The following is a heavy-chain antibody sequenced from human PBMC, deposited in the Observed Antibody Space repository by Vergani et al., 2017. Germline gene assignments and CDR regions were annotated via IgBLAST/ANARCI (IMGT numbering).Heavy chain of an antibody. V-gene: IGHV3-9*01. J-gene: IGHJ4*02. CDR3: AKDSAGRLSE. Sequence: EVQLVESGGGLVQPGRSLRLSCAASGFTFDDYAMHWVRQAPGKGLEWVSGISWNSGSIGYADSVKGRFTISRDNAKNSLYLQMSRLRAEDTALYYCAKDSAGRLSEWGQGTLVTVSS. CDR2: ISWNSGSI. CDR1: GFTFDDYA.